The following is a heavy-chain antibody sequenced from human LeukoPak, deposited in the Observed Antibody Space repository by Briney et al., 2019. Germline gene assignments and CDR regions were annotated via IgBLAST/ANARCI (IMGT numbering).Heavy chain of an antibody. D-gene: IGHD1-14*01. CDR2: LYSDGNT. V-gene: IGHV3-53*01. CDR3: ARGVEPLAANTLAY. CDR1: GFTVITND. J-gene: IGHJ4*02. Sequence: GGSLRLSCAASGFTVITNDMSWVRQAPGKGLEWVSVLYSDGNTKYAHSVQGRFTISRDNSKNTLYLEMNSLSPDDTAVYYCARGVEPLAANTLAYWGQGTLVTVSS.